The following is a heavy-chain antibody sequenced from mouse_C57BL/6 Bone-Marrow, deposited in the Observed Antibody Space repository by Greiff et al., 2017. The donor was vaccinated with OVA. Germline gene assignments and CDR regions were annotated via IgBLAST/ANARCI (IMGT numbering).Heavy chain of an antibody. D-gene: IGHD1-1*01. CDR2: IDPEGGET. V-gene: IGHV14-2*01. Sequence: VQLQQSGAELVKPGASVKLSCTASGFNITYYYMHWVKQRPEQGLEWIGRIDPEGGETKYAPKFQGRATISADTSSNTAYLHLSSVTSEDTAVYYCARFITGAYWGQGTLVTVSA. CDR1: GFNITYYY. CDR3: ARFITGAY. J-gene: IGHJ3*01.